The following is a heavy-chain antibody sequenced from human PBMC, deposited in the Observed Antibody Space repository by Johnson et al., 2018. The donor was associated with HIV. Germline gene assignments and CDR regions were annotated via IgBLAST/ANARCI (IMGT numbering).Heavy chain of an antibody. J-gene: IGHJ3*02. D-gene: IGHD3-22*01. Sequence: QVQLVESGGGLVKPGGSLRLSCAASRFTFSDYYMSWIRQTPGKGLEWVSYISSSGGTIYYADSVKGRFTISRDNAKNSLYLQMNSLRAEDTAVYYCARDARYYYDSRGDAFDIWGQGTMVTVSS. CDR3: ARDARYYYDSRGDAFDI. CDR2: ISSSGGTI. CDR1: RFTFSDYY. V-gene: IGHV3-11*04.